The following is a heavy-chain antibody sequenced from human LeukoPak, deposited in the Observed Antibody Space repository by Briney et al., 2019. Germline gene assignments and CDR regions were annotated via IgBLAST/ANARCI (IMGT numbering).Heavy chain of an antibody. CDR1: GGSFSGYY. Sequence: SGTLSLTCAVYGGSFSGYYWSWIRQPPGKGLEWIGEINHSGSTNYNPSLKSRVTISVDTSKNQFSLKLSSVTAADTAVYYCARRIGSGWYGGWGQGTLVTVSS. CDR3: ARRIGSGWYGG. J-gene: IGHJ4*02. V-gene: IGHV4-34*01. CDR2: INHSGST. D-gene: IGHD6-19*01.